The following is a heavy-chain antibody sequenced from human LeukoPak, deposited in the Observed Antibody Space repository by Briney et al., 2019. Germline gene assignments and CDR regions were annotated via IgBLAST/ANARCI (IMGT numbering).Heavy chain of an antibody. Sequence: SETLSLTYTVSGGSISSYYWGWIRQPPGKGLEWIGSIYYSGSTYYNPSLKSRVTISVDTSKNQFSLKLSSVTAADTAVYYCARDPTPDSSGYFDYWGQGTLVTVSS. CDR3: ARDPTPDSSGYFDY. CDR2: IYYSGST. V-gene: IGHV4-39*07. J-gene: IGHJ4*02. D-gene: IGHD3-22*01. CDR1: GGSISSYY.